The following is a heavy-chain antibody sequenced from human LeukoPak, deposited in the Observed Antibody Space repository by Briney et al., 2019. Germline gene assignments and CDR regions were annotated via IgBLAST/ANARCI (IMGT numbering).Heavy chain of an antibody. V-gene: IGHV3-21*01. J-gene: IGHJ5*02. CDR1: GFPFSRYS. CDR3: ARDRRSPQDNWFDP. Sequence: GSLRLSCSAPGFPFSRYSMKWVRQAPGKGLEWVSSISSSSSYIYYADSVKGRFTISRDNAKNSLYLQMNSLRAEDTAVYYCARDRRSPQDNWFDPWGQGTLVTVSS. CDR2: ISSSSSYI. D-gene: IGHD6-13*01.